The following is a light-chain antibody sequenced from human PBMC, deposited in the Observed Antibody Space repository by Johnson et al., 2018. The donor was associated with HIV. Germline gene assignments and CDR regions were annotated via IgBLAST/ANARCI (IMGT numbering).Light chain of an antibody. CDR2: ANN. CDR1: SSNIGNNF. V-gene: IGLV1-51*02. CDR3: GTWDSSLSAVYV. Sequence: QAVLTQPPSVSAAPGQKVTISCSGSSSNIGNNFVSWYQQLPGTAPKLLIYANNKRPSGIADRFSGSKSGTSATLGITGLQTGDEADYYCGTWDSSLSAVYVFGTGTKVTVL. J-gene: IGLJ1*01.